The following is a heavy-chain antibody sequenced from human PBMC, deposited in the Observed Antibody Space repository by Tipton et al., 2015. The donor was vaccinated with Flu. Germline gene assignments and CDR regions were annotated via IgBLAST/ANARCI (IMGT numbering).Heavy chain of an antibody. V-gene: IGHV3-15*01. CDR3: TTHQQQWSLHY. Sequence: GSLRLSCAGSGFTFSAAWMSWVRQAPGKGLEWVGRIKSKTNGGTTDYAAPVKGRFTISRDDSKNTLYLQLNSLKSEDTAVYFCTTHQQQWSLHYWGQGTLVTVSS. CDR1: GFTFSAAW. D-gene: IGHD2-15*01. CDR2: IKSKTNGGTT. J-gene: IGHJ4*01.